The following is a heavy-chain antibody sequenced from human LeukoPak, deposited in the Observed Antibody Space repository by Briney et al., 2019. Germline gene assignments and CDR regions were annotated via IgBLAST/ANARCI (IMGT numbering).Heavy chain of an antibody. V-gene: IGHV3-7*01. CDR1: AFTFSRYW. D-gene: IGHD3-10*01. CDR3: ARLFVYGSGAEAFDY. J-gene: IGHJ4*02. Sequence: QSGGSLRLSCAASAFTFSRYWTTWVRQAPGKGLEWVANINEDGSEKYYLDSVRGRFTISRDNAKNSLYLQMDSLRAEDKAVYYCARLFVYGSGAEAFDYWGQGALVTVSS. CDR2: INEDGSEK.